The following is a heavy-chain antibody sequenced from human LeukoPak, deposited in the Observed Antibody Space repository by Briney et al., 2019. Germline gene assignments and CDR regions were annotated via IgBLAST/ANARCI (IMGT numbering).Heavy chain of an antibody. D-gene: IGHD3-22*01. Sequence: GASVKVSCKASGGTFSSYAISWVRQAPGQGLEWMGRIIPIFGIANYAQKFQGRVTITADKSTSTAYTELSSLRSEDTAVYYCARARAPYYYDSSGSFWGQGTMVTVSS. J-gene: IGHJ3*01. V-gene: IGHV1-69*04. CDR1: GGTFSSYA. CDR2: IIPIFGIA. CDR3: ARARAPYYYDSSGSF.